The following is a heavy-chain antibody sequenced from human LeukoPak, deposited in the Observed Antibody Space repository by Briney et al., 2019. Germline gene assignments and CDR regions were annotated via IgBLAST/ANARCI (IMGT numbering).Heavy chain of an antibody. J-gene: IGHJ5*02. CDR2: IYTSGTT. V-gene: IGHV3-53*01. Sequence: PGGSLRLSCAAAGFSVSNNYMNWVRQAPGKGLQWVAVIYTSGTTKSADSVKGRFTVSRDTSKNTVFLQMNDLRLEDTAVYYCAKDMGIDPWGQGTLVTVFS. D-gene: IGHD2-15*01. CDR3: AKDMGIDP. CDR1: GFSVSNNY.